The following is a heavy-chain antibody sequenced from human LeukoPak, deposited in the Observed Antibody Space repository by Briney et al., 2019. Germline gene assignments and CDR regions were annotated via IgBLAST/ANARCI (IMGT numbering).Heavy chain of an antibody. D-gene: IGHD5-12*01. CDR3: ARGSGWLPSN. CDR1: GDSSSNYY. CDR2: IYTSGST. Sequence: SETLSLTCSVSGDSSSNYYWSWFRQPPGKGLEWIGLIYTSGSTNYNPSLKSRVTMLVDTSNSQFSLNLNSVTAADTVVYFCARGSGWLPSNWGQGTLVTVFS. V-gene: IGHV4-4*09. J-gene: IGHJ4*02.